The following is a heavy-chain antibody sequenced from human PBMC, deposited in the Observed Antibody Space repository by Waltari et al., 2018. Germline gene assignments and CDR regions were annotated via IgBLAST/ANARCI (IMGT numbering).Heavy chain of an antibody. V-gene: IGHV3-7*01. CDR2: IKADGSVK. CDR1: GFTVSRSW. D-gene: IGHD2-2*01. Sequence: EVRLVESGGDLVQPGGSLRLSCAASGFTVSRSWMTWLRQPPGKGLEWVANIKADGSVKHYLDSMEGRLAISRDNAKNSLYLQLDGLRAEDTAVYYCARDFSPTTYASDGRPFYYDAFDIWGQGTTVTVSS. CDR3: ARDFSPTTYASDGRPFYYDAFDI. J-gene: IGHJ3*02.